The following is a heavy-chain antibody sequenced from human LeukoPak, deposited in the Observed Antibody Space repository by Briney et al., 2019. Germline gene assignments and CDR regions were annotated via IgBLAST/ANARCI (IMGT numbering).Heavy chain of an antibody. CDR2: INPNSGGT. Sequence: ASVKVPCKASGYTFTSYGISWVRQAPGQGLEWMGWINPNSGGTNYAQKFQGRVTMTRDTSISTAYMELSRLRSDDTAVYYCAREYGSGSYYFQYWGQGTLVTVSS. CDR1: GYTFTSYG. CDR3: AREYGSGSYYFQY. V-gene: IGHV1-2*02. D-gene: IGHD3-10*01. J-gene: IGHJ4*02.